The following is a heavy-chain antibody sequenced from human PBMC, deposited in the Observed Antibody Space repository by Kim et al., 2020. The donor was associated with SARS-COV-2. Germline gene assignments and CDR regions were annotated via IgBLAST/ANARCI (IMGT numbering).Heavy chain of an antibody. CDR3: ARAGYSSSWRYYFDY. Sequence: SETLSLTCAVYGGSFSGYYWSWIRQPPGKGLEWIGEINHSGSTNYNPSLKSRVTISVDTSKNQFSLKLSSVTAADTAVYYCARAGYSSSWRYYFDYWGQGTLVTVSS. V-gene: IGHV4-34*01. CDR2: INHSGST. CDR1: GGSFSGYY. J-gene: IGHJ4*02. D-gene: IGHD6-13*01.